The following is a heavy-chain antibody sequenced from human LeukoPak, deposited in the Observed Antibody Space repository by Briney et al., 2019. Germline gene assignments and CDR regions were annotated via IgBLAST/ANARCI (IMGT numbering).Heavy chain of an antibody. Sequence: SETLSLTCTVSGGSISSGGYYWSWIRQHPGKGLEWIGYIYYSGSTYYNPSLKSRVTISEDTSKNQFSLKLSSVTAADTAVYYCARLLPTPDDAFDIWGQGTMVTVSS. CDR3: ARLLPTPDDAFDI. CDR2: IYYSGST. CDR1: GGSISSGGYY. J-gene: IGHJ3*02. V-gene: IGHV4-31*03.